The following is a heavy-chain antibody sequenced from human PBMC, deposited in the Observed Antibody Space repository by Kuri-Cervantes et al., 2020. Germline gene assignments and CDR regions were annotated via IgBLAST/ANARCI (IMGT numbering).Heavy chain of an antibody. CDR1: GFSFRTHG. Sequence: GGSLRLSCAASGFSFRTHGMHWVRQASGKGLEWVGRIRSKANSYATAYAASVKGRFTISRDNSKNTLYLQMNSLRAEDTAVYYCARGGPAGEFLFSYWYFDLWGRGTLVTVSS. J-gene: IGHJ2*01. D-gene: IGHD3-10*01. V-gene: IGHV3-73*01. CDR2: IRSKANSYAT. CDR3: ARGGPAGEFLFSYWYFDL.